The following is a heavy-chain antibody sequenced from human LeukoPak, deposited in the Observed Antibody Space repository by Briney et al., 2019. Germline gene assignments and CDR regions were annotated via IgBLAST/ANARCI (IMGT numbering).Heavy chain of an antibody. V-gene: IGHV5-51*01. J-gene: IGHJ6*03. D-gene: IGHD6-19*01. CDR1: GYSFTSYW. Sequence: GESLKISCQGSGYSFTSYWIGWVRQMPGKGLEWMGIIYPGDPDTRYSPSFQGQVTISADKSISTAYLQWSSLKASDTAMYYCARHFGIAVAGTSLYYYYYMDVWGKGTTVTVSS. CDR3: ARHFGIAVAGTSLYYYYYMDV. CDR2: IYPGDPDT.